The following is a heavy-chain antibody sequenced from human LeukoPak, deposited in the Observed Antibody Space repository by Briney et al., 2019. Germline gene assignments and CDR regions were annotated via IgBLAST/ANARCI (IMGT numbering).Heavy chain of an antibody. Sequence: GGSLRLSCAASGFTFSSYAMSWVRQTPGKGLEWVSVVSASGSSTYDADSVKGRFTISRDNSENTLYLQMNSLRAEDTAVYYCAKGGPVVVTVSYMDVWGKGTTVTVSS. J-gene: IGHJ6*03. CDR1: GFTFSSYA. CDR3: AKGGPVVVTVSYMDV. CDR2: VSASGSST. V-gene: IGHV3-23*01. D-gene: IGHD2-21*02.